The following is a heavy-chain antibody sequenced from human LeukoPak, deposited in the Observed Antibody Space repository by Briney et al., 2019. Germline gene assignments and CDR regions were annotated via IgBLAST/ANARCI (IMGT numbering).Heavy chain of an antibody. CDR3: AKGGYYDSSGYVGGY. D-gene: IGHD3-22*01. CDR1: GFTFSSYA. J-gene: IGHJ4*02. Sequence: PGGSLRLSCAASGFTFSSYAMAWVRQAPGKGLEWVSTISSSGGTTYYADSVKGRLTISRDNSKNTLFLQMNSLRAEDTAVYYCAKGGYYDSSGYVGGYWGQGTLVTVSS. V-gene: IGHV3-23*01. CDR2: ISSSGGTT.